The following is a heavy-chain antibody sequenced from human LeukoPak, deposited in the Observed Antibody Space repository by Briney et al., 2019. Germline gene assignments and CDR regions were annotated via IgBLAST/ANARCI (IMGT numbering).Heavy chain of an antibody. V-gene: IGHV3-48*03. D-gene: IGHD3-22*01. CDR3: ARDPSYYYDSSDSTTAFDY. Sequence: SGGSLRLSCAASGFTFSSYEMNWVRQAPGKGLEWVSYISSSGSTIYYADSVKGRFTISRDNAKNSLYLQMNSLRAEDTAVYYCARDPSYYYDSSDSTTAFDYWGQGTLVTVSS. CDR2: ISSSGSTI. J-gene: IGHJ4*02. CDR1: GFTFSSYE.